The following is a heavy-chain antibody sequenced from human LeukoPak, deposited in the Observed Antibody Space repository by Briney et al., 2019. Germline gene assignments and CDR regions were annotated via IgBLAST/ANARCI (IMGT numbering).Heavy chain of an antibody. CDR2: ITSSSTSM. Sequence: PGGSLRLSCAASGFTFTTYSMNWVRRAPGKGLEWVSSITSSSTSMYYADSVKGRFTISRDNAKNSLYLQMNSLRAEDTAVYYCARTYYDILTGYNPYFDYWGQGTLVTVSS. J-gene: IGHJ4*02. CDR1: GFTFTTYS. V-gene: IGHV3-21*01. CDR3: ARTYYDILTGYNPYFDY. D-gene: IGHD3-9*01.